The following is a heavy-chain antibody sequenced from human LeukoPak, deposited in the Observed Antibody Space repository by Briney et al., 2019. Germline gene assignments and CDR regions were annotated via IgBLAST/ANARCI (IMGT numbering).Heavy chain of an antibody. J-gene: IGHJ4*02. V-gene: IGHV1-69*04. D-gene: IGHD2-2*01. CDR1: GGTFSSYA. CDR2: IIPILGIA. CDR3: ARSSVVPAAHPFDY. Sequence: SVKVSCKASGGTFSSYAISWVRQAPGQGLEWMGRIIPILGIANYAQKFQGRVTITADKSTSTAYMELSSLRSEDTAVYYCARSSVVPAAHPFDYWGQGTLVTVSS.